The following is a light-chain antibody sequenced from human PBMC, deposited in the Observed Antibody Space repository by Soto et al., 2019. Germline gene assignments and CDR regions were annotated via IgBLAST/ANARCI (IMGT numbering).Light chain of an antibody. J-gene: IGLJ1*01. CDR2: DVN. CDR1: SSDVGGSDY. CDR3: SSFSSSNSYV. Sequence: QSALTQPASVSGSPGQSITISCIGTSSDVGGSDYVSWYQQHPGKAPKVVMFDVNNRPSGVSNRFSGSKSANTASLTISALQTEDEADYYCSSFSSSNSYVFGTGTKVTVL. V-gene: IGLV2-14*01.